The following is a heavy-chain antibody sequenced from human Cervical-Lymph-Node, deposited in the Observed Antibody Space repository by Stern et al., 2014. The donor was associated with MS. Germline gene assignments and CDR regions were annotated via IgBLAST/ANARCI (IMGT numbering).Heavy chain of an antibody. CDR1: GGSISTYR. CDR3: ARSPHTGSGWLYYFDY. V-gene: IGHV4-59*01. D-gene: IGHD6-19*01. Sequence: QLQLQESGPRLVKPSETLSLTCSVSGGSISTYRWNWIRLSPGKGLEWSGYSYYDGRTNYNFSLKRRIIIPLDRSGKQYSLKLISVTAADTAVYYCARSPHTGSGWLYYFDYWGQGALVTVSS. J-gene: IGHJ4*02. CDR2: SYYDGRT.